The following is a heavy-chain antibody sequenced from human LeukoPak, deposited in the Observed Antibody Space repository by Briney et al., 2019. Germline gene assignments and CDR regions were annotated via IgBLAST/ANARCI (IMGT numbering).Heavy chain of an antibody. CDR2: IIPILRTP. CDR3: ARDAGLYGSVPQRN. D-gene: IGHD3-10*01. CDR1: GGTFSSYA. Sequence: SVKVSCKASGGTFSSYAISWVRQAPGQGLEWMGRIIPILRTPNYAQNFQGRVTITTDESTSTAYMELSSLRSEATAVYYCARDAGLYGSVPQRNWGQGTLVTVSS. V-gene: IGHV1-69*11. J-gene: IGHJ4*02.